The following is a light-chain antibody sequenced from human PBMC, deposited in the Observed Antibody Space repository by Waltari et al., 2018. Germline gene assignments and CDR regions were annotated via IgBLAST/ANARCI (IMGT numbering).Light chain of an antibody. CDR3: SSYVGHTLWV. CDR1: DYNY. J-gene: IGLJ3*02. CDR2: DVT. Sequence: QSALAQPASVSGSPGQSITFSCTGDYNYVSWYQQHPGRAPKPVIYDVTNRPSGVSDRFSGSKSGNTASLTISGLQAEDEAYYYCSSYVGHTLWVFGGGTKLTVL. V-gene: IGLV2-14*03.